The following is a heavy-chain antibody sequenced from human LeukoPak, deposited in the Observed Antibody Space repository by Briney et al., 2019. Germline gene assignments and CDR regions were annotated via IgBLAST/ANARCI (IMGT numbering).Heavy chain of an antibody. V-gene: IGHV4-38-2*02. Sequence: SETLSLTCTVSGYSISSGYYWGWIRQPPGKGLEWIGSIYHSGSTYYNPSLKSRVTISVDTSKNQFSLKLSSVTAADTAVYYCVRRSQLLYFFWGQGTLVTVSS. D-gene: IGHD2-2*02. J-gene: IGHJ4*02. CDR2: IYHSGST. CDR1: GYSISSGYY. CDR3: VRRSQLLYFF.